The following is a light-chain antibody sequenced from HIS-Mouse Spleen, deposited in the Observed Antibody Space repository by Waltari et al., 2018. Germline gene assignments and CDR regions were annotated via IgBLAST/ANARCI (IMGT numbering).Light chain of an antibody. CDR3: CSYAGSSTVV. CDR1: SSDVGSYNL. CDR2: EGS. Sequence: QSALTQPASVSGSPGQSITISCTGTSSDVGSYNLVSWYQQHPGKAPKLMIYEGSKRPSGVSKRVAGSKAGNTASLTISGLQAKDEADYYCCSYAGSSTVVFGGGTKLTVL. V-gene: IGLV2-23*01. J-gene: IGLJ2*01.